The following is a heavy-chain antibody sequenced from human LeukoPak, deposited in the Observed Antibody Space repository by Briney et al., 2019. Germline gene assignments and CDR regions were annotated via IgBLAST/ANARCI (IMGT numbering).Heavy chain of an antibody. CDR1: GFTFSTFA. J-gene: IGHJ6*03. D-gene: IGHD5-12*01. CDR2: ISSSSSYI. V-gene: IGHV3-21*01. Sequence: GGSLRLSCAASGFTFSTFAMIWVRQPPGKGLEWVSSISSSSSYIYYADSVKGRFTISRDNAKNSLYLQMNSLRAEDTAVYYCARDREGYSRYDYPAGIAYYYYMDVWGKGTTVTVSS. CDR3: ARDREGYSRYDYPAGIAYYYYMDV.